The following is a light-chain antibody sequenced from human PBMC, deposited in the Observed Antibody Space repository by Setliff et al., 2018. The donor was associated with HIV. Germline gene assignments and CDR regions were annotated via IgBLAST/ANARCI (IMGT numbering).Light chain of an antibody. CDR2: YVN. CDR3: WAYAGTYTYV. Sequence: ALTKPRSVSGSPGQSVTISCTGTSSDFGGSNYVSWYQQHPGKAPKLIIYYVNQRPSGVPDRFSGSKSGNTASLTIAGLQADDEADYYCWAYAGTYTYVFGTGTKGTVL. CDR1: SSDFGGSNY. J-gene: IGLJ1*01. V-gene: IGLV2-11*01.